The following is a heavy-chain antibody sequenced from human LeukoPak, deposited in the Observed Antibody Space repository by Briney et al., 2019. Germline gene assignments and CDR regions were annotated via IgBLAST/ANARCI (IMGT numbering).Heavy chain of an antibody. D-gene: IGHD4-17*01. CDR3: ATSTGMTTVTPDAFDI. J-gene: IGHJ3*02. CDR2: IYTSGST. Sequence: SETLSLTCTVSGGSISSYYWSWIRQPAGKGLEWIGRIYTSGSTNYNPSLKSRVTMSVDTSKNQFSLKLSSVTAADTAVYYCATSTGMTTVTPDAFDIWGQGTMVTVSS. V-gene: IGHV4-4*07. CDR1: GGSISSYY.